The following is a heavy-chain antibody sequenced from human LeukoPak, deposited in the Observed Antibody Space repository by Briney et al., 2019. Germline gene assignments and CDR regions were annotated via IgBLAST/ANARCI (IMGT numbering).Heavy chain of an antibody. D-gene: IGHD5-24*01. CDR2: IKEDGSEK. V-gene: IGHV3-7*01. J-gene: IGHJ4*02. Sequence: GGSLRLSCAASGFTFSSYWMSWVRQAPGKGLEWVASIKEDGSEKYYVDPVKGRFTISRDNAKNSLYLQMNSLRAEDTAVYYCARDRGWLQFDYWGQGTLATVSS. CDR3: ARDRGWLQFDY. CDR1: GFTFSSYW.